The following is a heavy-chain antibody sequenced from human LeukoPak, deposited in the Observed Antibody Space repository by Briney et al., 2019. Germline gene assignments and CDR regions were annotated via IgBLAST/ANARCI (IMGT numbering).Heavy chain of an antibody. CDR1: GFTFRRYW. CDR2: INTDGSSI. V-gene: IGHV3-74*01. CDR3: ARDRSYGEGYWFDP. D-gene: IGHD3-16*01. Sequence: PGGSLRLSCAASGFTFRRYWMFWVRQAPGKGLVWVSRINTDGSSISYADSVKGRFTISRDNAKNTLYLRMTSLRVEDTAVYYCARDRSYGEGYWFDPWGQGTLVIVSS. J-gene: IGHJ5*02.